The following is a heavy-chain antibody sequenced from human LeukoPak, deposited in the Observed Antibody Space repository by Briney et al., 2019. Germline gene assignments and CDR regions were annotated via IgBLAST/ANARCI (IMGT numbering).Heavy chain of an antibody. J-gene: IGHJ4*02. Sequence: GRSLRLSCAASGFTFSSYAMHWVRQAPGKGLEWVAVISYDGSSKYYADSVKGRFTISRDNSKNTLYLQMNSLRAEDTAVYYCARDARTSSLGYWGQGTLVTVSS. D-gene: IGHD2-2*01. CDR3: ARDARTSSLGY. CDR1: GFTFSSYA. V-gene: IGHV3-30*04. CDR2: ISYDGSSK.